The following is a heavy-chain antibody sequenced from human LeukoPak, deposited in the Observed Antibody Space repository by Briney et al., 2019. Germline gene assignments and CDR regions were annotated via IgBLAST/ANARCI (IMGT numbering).Heavy chain of an antibody. J-gene: IGHJ6*02. CDR2: ISYDGSNK. V-gene: IGHV3-30-3*01. CDR1: GFTFSSYA. CDR3: ARGTGGSLYGMDV. D-gene: IGHD3-10*01. Sequence: GGSLRLSCAASGFTFSSYAMHWVRQAPGKGLEWVAVISYDGSNKYYADSVKGRFTISRDNSKNTLYLQMNSLRAEDTAVYYCARGTGGSLYGMDVWGQGTTVTVSS.